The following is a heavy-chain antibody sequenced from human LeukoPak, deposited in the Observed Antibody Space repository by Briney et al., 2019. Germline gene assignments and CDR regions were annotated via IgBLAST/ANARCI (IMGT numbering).Heavy chain of an antibody. Sequence: SETLSLTCAVSGGSISSGDYSWNWIRQPPGKGLEWIGCIYHTGNTFYNPSLKRRVTISVDRSKNQFSLKLSSVTAADTAVYYCARGFILRESPGSWFDPWGQGTLVTVSS. J-gene: IGHJ5*02. CDR1: GGSISSGDYS. V-gene: IGHV4-30-2*01. CDR3: ARGFILRESPGSWFDP. CDR2: IYHTGNT. D-gene: IGHD3-10*01.